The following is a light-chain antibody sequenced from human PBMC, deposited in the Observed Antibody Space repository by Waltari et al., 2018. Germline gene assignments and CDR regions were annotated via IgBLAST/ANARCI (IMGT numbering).Light chain of an antibody. CDR1: QSIRGN. Sequence: DIQMTQSPSSLSASVGDRVTITCRASQSIRGNLNWYQQKPGKDPKVMMYATSSLQSGVPSRLSGGGSVTDYTLTITSQQPEDVASYYDQQLYRTPPLTFGGGTKVEIK. V-gene: IGKV1-39*01. CDR2: ATS. J-gene: IGKJ4*01. CDR3: QQLYRTPPLT.